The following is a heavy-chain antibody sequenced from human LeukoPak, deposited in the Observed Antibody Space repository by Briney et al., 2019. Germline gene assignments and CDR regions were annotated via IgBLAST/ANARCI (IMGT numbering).Heavy chain of an antibody. D-gene: IGHD2-2*02. CDR3: AFSAAIRYYYGMDV. V-gene: IGHV6-1*01. Sequence: SQTLSLTCAISGDSVSSNSAAWNWIRQSPSRGLEWLGRTYYRSKWYNDYAVSVKGRITINPDTSKNQFSLQLNSVTPEDTAVYYCAFSAAIRYYYGMDVWGQGTTVTVSS. CDR2: TYYRSKWYN. J-gene: IGHJ6*02. CDR1: GDSVSSNSAA.